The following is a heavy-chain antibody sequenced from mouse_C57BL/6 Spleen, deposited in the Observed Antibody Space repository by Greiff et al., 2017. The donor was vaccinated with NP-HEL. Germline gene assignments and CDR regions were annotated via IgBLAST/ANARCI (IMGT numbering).Heavy chain of an antibody. Sequence: QVQLQQSGAELVRPGTSVKVSCKASGYAFTNYLIEWVKQRPGQGLEWIGVINPGSGGPNYNEKFKGKATLTADKSSSTAYMQLSSLTSEDSAVYFCARAGVGQRFAYWGQGTLVTVSA. CDR2: INPGSGGP. CDR3: ARAGVGQRFAY. J-gene: IGHJ3*01. V-gene: IGHV1-54*01. D-gene: IGHD3-3*01. CDR1: GYAFTNYL.